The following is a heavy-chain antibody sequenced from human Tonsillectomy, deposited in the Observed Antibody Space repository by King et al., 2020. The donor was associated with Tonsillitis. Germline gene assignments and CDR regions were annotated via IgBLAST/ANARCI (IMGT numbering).Heavy chain of an antibody. V-gene: IGHV3-7*01. D-gene: IGHD3-10*01. CDR1: GFTFSRYW. CDR2: TKQDGSEK. Sequence: VQLVESGGGLVQPGGSLRLSCVASGFTFSRYWMSWVRQAPGKGLEWVANTKQDGSEKYYVDSVKGRFTISRDNAKNSLYLQMNSLRAEDTAVYYCAREIPYYYGSGSYSYYFDYWGQGTLVTVSS. CDR3: AREIPYYYGSGSYSYYFDY. J-gene: IGHJ4*02.